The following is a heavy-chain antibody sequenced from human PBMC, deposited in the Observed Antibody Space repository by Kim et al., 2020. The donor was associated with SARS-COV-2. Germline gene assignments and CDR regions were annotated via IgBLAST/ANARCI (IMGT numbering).Heavy chain of an antibody. Sequence: GGSLRLSCAASGFTFSSYSMNWVRQAPGKGLEWVSSISSSSSYIYYADSVKGRFTISRDNAKNSLYLQMNSLRAEDTAVYYCARDGEYGDIVGAISHYYYGMDVWGQGTTVTVSS. V-gene: IGHV3-21*01. D-gene: IGHD1-26*01. CDR3: ARDGEYGDIVGAISHYYYGMDV. J-gene: IGHJ6*02. CDR1: GFTFSSYS. CDR2: ISSSSSYI.